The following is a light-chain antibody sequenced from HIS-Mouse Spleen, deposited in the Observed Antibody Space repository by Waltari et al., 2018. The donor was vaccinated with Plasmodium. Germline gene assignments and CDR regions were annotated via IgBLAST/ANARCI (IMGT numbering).Light chain of an antibody. J-gene: IGLJ3*02. Sequence: QSALTQPAPVSGSPGQSITISCTGTSSEVGSYNLFSWYQQHPGKAPKLMIYEGSKRPSGVSNRFSGSKSGNTASLTISGLQAEDEADYYCCSYAGSSTWVFGGGTKLTVL. CDR3: CSYAGSSTWV. CDR2: EGS. CDR1: SSEVGSYNL. V-gene: IGLV2-23*01.